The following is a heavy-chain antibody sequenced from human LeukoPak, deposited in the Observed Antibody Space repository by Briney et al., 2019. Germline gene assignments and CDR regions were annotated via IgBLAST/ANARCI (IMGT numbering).Heavy chain of an antibody. Sequence: SVKVSCRASGGTFSSYAISWVRQAPGQGLEWMGGIIPIFGTANYAQKFQGRVTITADESTSTAYMELSSLRSEDTAVYYCARQSLAARPGSYYYGMDVWGQGTTVTVSS. J-gene: IGHJ6*02. CDR1: GGTFSSYA. CDR2: IIPIFGTA. CDR3: ARQSLAARPGSYYYGMDV. V-gene: IGHV1-69*01. D-gene: IGHD6-6*01.